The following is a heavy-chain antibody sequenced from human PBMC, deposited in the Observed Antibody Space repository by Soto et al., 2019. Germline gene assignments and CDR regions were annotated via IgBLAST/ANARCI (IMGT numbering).Heavy chain of an antibody. CDR3: ARLIVVVPAAISSSYGMDV. Sequence: GESLKIPCKGSGYSFTSYWIGWVRQMPGKGLEWMGIIYPGDSDTRYSPSFQGQVTISADKSISTAYLQWSRLKAWDTAMYYCARLIVVVPAAISSSYGMDVWGQGTTVTVSS. CDR1: GYSFTSYW. D-gene: IGHD2-2*01. V-gene: IGHV5-51*01. J-gene: IGHJ6*02. CDR2: IYPGDSDT.